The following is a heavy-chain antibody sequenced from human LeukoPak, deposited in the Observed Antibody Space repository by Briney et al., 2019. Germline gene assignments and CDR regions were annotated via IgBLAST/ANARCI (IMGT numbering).Heavy chain of an antibody. CDR3: AKDNYRMSSGYLFERAFDI. J-gene: IGHJ3*02. CDR1: GFTFDDYA. Sequence: GGSLRLSCAASGFTFDDYAMHWVRQAPGKGLEWVSGISWNSGSIGYADSVKGRFTISRDNAKNSLYLQMNSLRAEDMALYYCAKDNYRMSSGYLFERAFDIWGQGTMVTVSS. V-gene: IGHV3-9*03. CDR2: ISWNSGSI. D-gene: IGHD3-22*01.